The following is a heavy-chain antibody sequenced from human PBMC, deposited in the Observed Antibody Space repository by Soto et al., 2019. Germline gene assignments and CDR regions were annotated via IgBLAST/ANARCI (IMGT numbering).Heavy chain of an antibody. CDR2: IYYSGST. D-gene: IGHD3-10*01. V-gene: IGHV4-30-4*01. Sequence: SETLSLTCTVSGGSISSGDYYWSWIRQPPGKGLEWIGYIYYSGSTYYNPSLKSRVTISVDTSKNQFSLKLSSVTAADTAVYYCARDLDGSGSYHRYGMDVWGQGNMVTVSS. CDR3: ARDLDGSGSYHRYGMDV. J-gene: IGHJ6*02. CDR1: GGSISSGDYY.